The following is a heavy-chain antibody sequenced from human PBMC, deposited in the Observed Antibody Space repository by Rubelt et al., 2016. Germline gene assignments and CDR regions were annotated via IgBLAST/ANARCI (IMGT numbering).Heavy chain of an antibody. CDR3: AREEQQLVLGTYFDY. Sequence: APGQGLEWMGGIIPIFGTANYAQKFQGRVTITADESTSTAYMELSSLRSEDTAVYYCAREEQQLVLGTYFDYWGQGTLVTVSS. D-gene: IGHD6-13*01. CDR2: IIPIFGTA. J-gene: IGHJ4*02. V-gene: IGHV1-69*01.